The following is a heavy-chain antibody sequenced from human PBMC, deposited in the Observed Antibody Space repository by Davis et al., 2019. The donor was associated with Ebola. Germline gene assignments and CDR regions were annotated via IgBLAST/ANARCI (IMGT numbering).Heavy chain of an antibody. CDR1: GGSISSYY. CDR3: ARVLQQVVRLDS. CDR2: INHSGST. V-gene: IGHV4-34*01. J-gene: IGHJ5*01. D-gene: IGHD6-6*01. Sequence: MPSETLSLTCTVSGGSISSYYWSWIRQPPGKGLEWIGEINHSGSTNYNPSLKSRVTISVDTSKNQFSLKLSSVTAADTAVYYCARVLQQVVRLDSWGQGTLVIVSS.